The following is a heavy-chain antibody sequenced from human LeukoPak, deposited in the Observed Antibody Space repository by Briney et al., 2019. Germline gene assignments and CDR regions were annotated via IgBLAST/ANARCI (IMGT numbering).Heavy chain of an antibody. D-gene: IGHD2-2*01. CDR1: GHTFTGYY. Sequence: ASVKVSCKASGHTFTGYYMHWVRQAPGQGLEWMGWINPNSGGTNYAQKFQGRVTMTRDTSISTAYMELSRLRSDDTAVYYCARNYKSSTNAAPDYWGQGTLVTVSS. J-gene: IGHJ4*02. CDR2: INPNSGGT. CDR3: ARNYKSSTNAAPDY. V-gene: IGHV1-2*02.